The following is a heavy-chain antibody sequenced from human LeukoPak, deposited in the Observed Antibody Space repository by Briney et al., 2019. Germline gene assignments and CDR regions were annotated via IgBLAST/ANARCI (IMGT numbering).Heavy chain of an antibody. CDR1: GYTFTSYY. V-gene: IGHV1-46*01. CDR3: ARDGLIIPIDY. Sequence: ASVKVSCKASGYTFTSYYMHWVRQAPGQGLEWMGIINPSGGSTSYAQKFQGRVTMTRDMSTSTAYMELSSLRSEDTAVYYCARDGLIIPIDYWGQGTLVTVSS. J-gene: IGHJ4*02. CDR2: INPSGGST. D-gene: IGHD2-21*01.